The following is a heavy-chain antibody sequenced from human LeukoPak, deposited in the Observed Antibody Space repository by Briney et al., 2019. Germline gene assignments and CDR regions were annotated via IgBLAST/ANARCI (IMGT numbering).Heavy chain of an antibody. D-gene: IGHD3-10*01. V-gene: IGHV3-23*01. CDR3: AKDYTMVRGVIPHY. J-gene: IGHJ4*02. Sequence: GGSLRLSCAASGFTFSSYAMSWVRQAPGKGLEWVSAISGSGGSTYYADSVKGRFTISRDNSKNTLYLQMNSLRAEDTAVYYCAKDYTMVRGVIPHYWGQGTLVTVSS. CDR1: GFTFSSYA. CDR2: ISGSGGST.